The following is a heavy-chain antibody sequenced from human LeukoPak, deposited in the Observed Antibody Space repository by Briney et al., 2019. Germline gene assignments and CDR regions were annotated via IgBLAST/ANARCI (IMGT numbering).Heavy chain of an antibody. CDR3: VRDLLRSCGTYSPSYYDY. V-gene: IGHV3-7*01. CDR1: GFTFSNYW. J-gene: IGHJ4*02. Sequence: GGSLRLFCAASGFTFSNYWMCWVGQAPGKGLEWVANIKENGSEKYYVDSVKGRFTISRDNAKNSLYLQMDTLRVDDTAVYYCVRDLLRSCGTYSPSYYDYCGQGSLVTVSS. D-gene: IGHD1-26*01. CDR2: IKENGSEK.